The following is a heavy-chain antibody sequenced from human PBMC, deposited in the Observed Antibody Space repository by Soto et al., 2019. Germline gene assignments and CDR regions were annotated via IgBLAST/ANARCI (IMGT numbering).Heavy chain of an antibody. Sequence: PGGSLRLSCAASGFTFSSYAMHWVRQAPGKGLEWVAVISYDGSNKYYADSVKGRFTISRDNSTNTLYLQMNSLRAEDTAVYYCARERHYYGSGCYYRPQHYYYYGMDVWGQGTTVTVSS. CDR1: GFTFSSYA. CDR3: ARERHYYGSGCYYRPQHYYYYGMDV. V-gene: IGHV3-30-3*01. CDR2: ISYDGSNK. J-gene: IGHJ6*02. D-gene: IGHD3-10*01.